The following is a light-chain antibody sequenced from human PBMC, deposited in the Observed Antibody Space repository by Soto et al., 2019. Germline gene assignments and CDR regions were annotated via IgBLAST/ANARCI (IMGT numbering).Light chain of an antibody. CDR1: SSNIGAGYD. V-gene: IGLV1-40*01. CDR2: GNS. CDR3: QSYDSSLSGWV. J-gene: IGLJ3*02. Sequence: QSVLTQPPSVSGAPGQRVTISCTGSSSNIGAGYDVHWYQQLPGTAPKLLIYGNSNRPSGVPDRFSGSKSGTSASLAITGLQAEDDADYYCQSYDSSLSGWVSGGGTKLTVL.